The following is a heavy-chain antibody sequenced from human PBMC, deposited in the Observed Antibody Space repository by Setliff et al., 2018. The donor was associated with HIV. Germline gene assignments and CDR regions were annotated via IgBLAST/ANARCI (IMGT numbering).Heavy chain of an antibody. Sequence: ASVKVSCKASGYTFTTYAIHWVRQAPGQRLEWMGWINGGNGHTKSSERFQGRVTFSRDSSASTARMELSSLTSEDTAVYFCARGMIRGAIMTEFDSWGQGTLVTVSS. CDR2: INGGNGHT. CDR3: ARGMIRGAIMTEFDS. CDR1: GYTFTTYA. V-gene: IGHV1-3*01. J-gene: IGHJ4*02. D-gene: IGHD3-10*01.